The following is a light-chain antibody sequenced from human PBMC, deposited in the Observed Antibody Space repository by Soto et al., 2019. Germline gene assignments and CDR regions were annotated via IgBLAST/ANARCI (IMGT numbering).Light chain of an antibody. J-gene: IGLJ3*02. Sequence: QSVLTQPPSASGTPGQRVTISCSGSSSNIGSNYIYWYQQLPGTAPKLLIFRDNQRPPGVPDRFSGSKSGSSASLAISGLRSEDEADYYCAAWDDSLSGRLFGGGTKLTVL. V-gene: IGLV1-47*01. CDR2: RDN. CDR1: SSNIGSNY. CDR3: AAWDDSLSGRL.